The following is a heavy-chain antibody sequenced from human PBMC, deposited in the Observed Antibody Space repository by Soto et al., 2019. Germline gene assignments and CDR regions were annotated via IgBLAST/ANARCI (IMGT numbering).Heavy chain of an antibody. V-gene: IGHV1-69*12. CDR2: IIPIFGTA. CDR3: ACPYRGRGIRSWAGY. CDR1: GGTFSSYA. D-gene: IGHD3-16*01. Sequence: QVQLVQSGAEVKKPGSSVKVSCKASGGTFSSYAISWVRQAPGQGLEWMGWIIPIFGTANYAQKFQGRVTITADESTSTAYMELSSLRSEDTAVYYCACPYRGRGIRSWAGYWDQGTLVTVSS. J-gene: IGHJ4*02.